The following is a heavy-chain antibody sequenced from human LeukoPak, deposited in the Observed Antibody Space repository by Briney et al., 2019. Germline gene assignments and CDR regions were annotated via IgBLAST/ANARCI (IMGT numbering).Heavy chain of an antibody. J-gene: IGHJ4*02. Sequence: GGSLRLSCAASGFTFSSYAMSWVRQAPGKGLEWVSAISGSGGSTYYADSVKGRFTISRDNSKNTLYLQMNSLRAEDTAAYYCAICILTGYYAYWGQGTLVTVSS. V-gene: IGHV3-23*01. CDR3: AICILTGYYAY. CDR2: ISGSGGST. CDR1: GFTFSSYA. D-gene: IGHD3-9*01.